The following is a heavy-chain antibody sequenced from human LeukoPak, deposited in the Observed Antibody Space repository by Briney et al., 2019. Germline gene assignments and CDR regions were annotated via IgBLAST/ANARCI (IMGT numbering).Heavy chain of an antibody. CDR3: AKDRRPTMVRGPVSDY. J-gene: IGHJ4*02. Sequence: GGSLRLSCAASGFTFSSSAMSWVRQVPGKGLEWVSGISASGGSTSYADSVRGRFTISRDNSKNTLYLQMNSLRAEDTAVYYCAKDRRPTMVRGPVSDYWGQGTLVTVSS. CDR1: GFTFSSSA. V-gene: IGHV3-23*01. CDR2: ISASGGST. D-gene: IGHD3-10*01.